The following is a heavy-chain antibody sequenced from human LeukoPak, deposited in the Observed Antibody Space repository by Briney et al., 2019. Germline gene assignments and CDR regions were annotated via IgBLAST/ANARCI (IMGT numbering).Heavy chain of an antibody. Sequence: GGSLRLSCAASGFTFSSHAMNWVRQAPGKGLEWVAVISYDGSNKYYVDSVKGRFTISRDNAKNSLYLQMNSLRAEDTAVYYCARTDYYYDSSGYDYWGQGTLVTVSS. J-gene: IGHJ4*02. CDR1: GFTFSSHA. D-gene: IGHD3-22*01. V-gene: IGHV3-30*04. CDR2: ISYDGSNK. CDR3: ARTDYYYDSSGYDY.